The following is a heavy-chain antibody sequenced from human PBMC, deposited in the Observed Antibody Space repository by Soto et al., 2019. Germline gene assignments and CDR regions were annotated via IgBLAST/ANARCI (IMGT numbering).Heavy chain of an antibody. V-gene: IGHV3-30*18. CDR1: GFTFSAYG. J-gene: IGHJ4*02. D-gene: IGHD2-2*01. Sequence: QVQLVESGGGVAQPGTSLTLSCAASGFTFSAYGMHWVRQSPGKGLEWVAVVSSDGKRKLYAGSVRGRFTISRDNSKNTLHLQMNSLSSDDTAVYYCAKVSVGYVDPNLGLAEAYWGQGARVTVSS. CDR2: VSSDGKRK. CDR3: AKVSVGYVDPNLGLAEAY.